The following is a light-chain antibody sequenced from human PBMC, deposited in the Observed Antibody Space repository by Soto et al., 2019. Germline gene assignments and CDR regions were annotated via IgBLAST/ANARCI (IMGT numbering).Light chain of an antibody. CDR1: QSVSGN. CDR3: QQCNTFWT. CDR2: GTS. Sequence: EIVMTQSPATLSVSPGERATLSCRASQSVSGNLAWYQQKPGQAPRLLIYGTSTRATGIPARFSGSGSGTEFVLTISSLQPEDFATYYCQQCNTFWTFGQGTKVEIK. V-gene: IGKV3-15*01. J-gene: IGKJ1*01.